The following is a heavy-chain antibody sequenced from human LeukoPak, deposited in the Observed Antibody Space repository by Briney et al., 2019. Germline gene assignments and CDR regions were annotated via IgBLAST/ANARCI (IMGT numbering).Heavy chain of an antibody. J-gene: IGHJ4*02. CDR2: ISGSGGST. Sequence: GGSLRLSCAASGFTFSSYAMSWVRQAPGKGLEWVSAISGSGGSTYYADSVKGRFTISRDNSKNTLYLQMNSLRAVDTAVYYCAKGPYSYGYGMGYWGQGTLVTVSS. CDR3: AKGPYSYGYGMGY. CDR1: GFTFSSYA. D-gene: IGHD5-18*01. V-gene: IGHV3-23*01.